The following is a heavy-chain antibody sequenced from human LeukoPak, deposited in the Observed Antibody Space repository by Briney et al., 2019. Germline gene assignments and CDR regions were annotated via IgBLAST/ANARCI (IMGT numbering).Heavy chain of an antibody. V-gene: IGHV3-64*01. CDR3: ARGIVGVNPAFDI. CDR2: ISSNGGST. Sequence: PGGSLRLSCAASGFTFSSYAMHWVRQAPGKGLEYVSAISSNGGSTYYANSVKGRFTISRDNSKNTLYLQMGSLRAEDMAVYYCARGIVGVNPAFDIWGQGTMVTVSS. J-gene: IGHJ3*02. D-gene: IGHD1-26*01. CDR1: GFTFSSYA.